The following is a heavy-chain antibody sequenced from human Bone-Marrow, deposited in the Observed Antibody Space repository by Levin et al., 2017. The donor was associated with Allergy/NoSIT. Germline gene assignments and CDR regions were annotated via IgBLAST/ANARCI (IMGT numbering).Heavy chain of an antibody. J-gene: IGHJ4*02. CDR1: GDSISSFF. CDR2: MSFSGST. D-gene: IGHD5-12*01. V-gene: IGHV4-59*01. Sequence: GSLRLSCTVSGDSISSFFWSWIRQPPGKGLEWIGYMSFSGSTNFNPSLKSRVTISVDTSKNQFSLRLSSVTAADTAVYYCARATRSSLIHYFDYWGPGTLVTVSS. CDR3: ARATRSSLIHYFDY.